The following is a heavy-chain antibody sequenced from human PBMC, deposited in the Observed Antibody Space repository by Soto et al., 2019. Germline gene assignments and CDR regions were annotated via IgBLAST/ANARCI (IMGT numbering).Heavy chain of an antibody. CDR2: IIPILGIA. CDR3: ARYTAAGPSSDAFDI. V-gene: IGHV1-69*02. J-gene: IGHJ3*02. D-gene: IGHD6-13*01. CDR1: GGTFSSYT. Sequence: ASVKVSCKASGGTFSSYTISWVRQAPGQGLEWMGRIIPILGIANYAQKFQGRVTITADKSTSTAYMELSSLRSEDTAVYYCARYTAAGPSSDAFDIWGQGTMVTVSS.